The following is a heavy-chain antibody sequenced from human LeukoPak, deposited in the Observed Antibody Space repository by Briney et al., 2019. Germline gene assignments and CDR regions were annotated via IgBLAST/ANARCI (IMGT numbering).Heavy chain of an antibody. D-gene: IGHD3-16*01. CDR3: ATYAERSSKYFQH. CDR1: GYSLTSYW. V-gene: IGHV5-51*01. CDR2: IYPGDSDT. J-gene: IGHJ1*01. Sequence: GESLKISCKGSGYSLTSYWIGWLRQMPGKGLEWMGIIYPGDSDTRYSPSFQGQVTISADKSISTAYLQWSSLKASDTAMYYCATYAERSSKYFQHWGQGTLVTVSS.